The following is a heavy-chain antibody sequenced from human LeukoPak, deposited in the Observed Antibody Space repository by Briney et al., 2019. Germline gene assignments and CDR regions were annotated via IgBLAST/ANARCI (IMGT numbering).Heavy chain of an antibody. CDR1: GFTFSSYS. Sequence: GGSLRLSCAASGFTFSSYSMNWVRQAPGKGLEWVSSISSSSSYIYYADSVKGRFTISRDNAKNSLYLQMNSLRAEDTAVYYCARFEVGHYGIYHDDAFDIWGQGTMVTVSS. J-gene: IGHJ3*02. D-gene: IGHD3-10*01. CDR3: ARFEVGHYGIYHDDAFDI. V-gene: IGHV3-21*01. CDR2: ISSSSSYI.